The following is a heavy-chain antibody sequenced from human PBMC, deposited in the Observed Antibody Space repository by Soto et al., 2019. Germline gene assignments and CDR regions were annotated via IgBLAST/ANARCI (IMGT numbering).Heavy chain of an antibody. J-gene: IGHJ5*02. CDR3: ATRITMVRGAYGPRGCWFDP. V-gene: IGHV4-34*01. D-gene: IGHD3-10*01. Sequence: PSETLPLTCAVYGGSFSGYYWSWIRQPPGKGLEWIGEINHSGSTNYNPSLKSRVTISVDTSKNQFSLKLSSVTAADTAVYYCATRITMVRGAYGPRGCWFDPWGQGTLVTVSS. CDR2: INHSGST. CDR1: GGSFSGYY.